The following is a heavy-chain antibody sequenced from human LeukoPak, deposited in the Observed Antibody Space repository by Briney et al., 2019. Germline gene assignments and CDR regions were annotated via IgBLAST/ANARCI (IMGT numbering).Heavy chain of an antibody. CDR1: GFTFSSFG. Sequence: GGTLRLSCAASGFTFSSFGMNWVRQAPGKGLEWVSAISGSRNRTFYADSVKGRFAISRDNSRNTVFLQMSSLRAGDTAVYYCATSPLPGSYAFDIWGQGTMVTVSS. V-gene: IGHV3-23*01. J-gene: IGHJ3*02. CDR2: ISGSRNRT. CDR3: ATSPLPGSYAFDI.